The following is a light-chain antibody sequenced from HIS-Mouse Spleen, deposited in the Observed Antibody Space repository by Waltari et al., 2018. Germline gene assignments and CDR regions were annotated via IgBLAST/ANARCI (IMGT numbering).Light chain of an antibody. CDR2: EDS. CDR3: YSTDSSGNHRV. CDR1: ALQKKY. J-gene: IGLJ2*01. Sequence: SYELTQPPSVSVSPGQTARTTLSGDALQKKYAYLYQQKSGQAPVLVIYEDSKRPSGIPERFSGSSSGTMATLTISGAQVEDEADYYCYSTDSSGNHRVFGGGTKLTVL. V-gene: IGLV3-10*01.